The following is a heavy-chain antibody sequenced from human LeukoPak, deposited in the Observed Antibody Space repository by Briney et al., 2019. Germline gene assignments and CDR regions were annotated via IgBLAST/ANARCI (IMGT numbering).Heavy chain of an antibody. J-gene: IGHJ4*02. V-gene: IGHV1-46*01. Sequence: ASVKVSCKASGYTFTSYYMHWVRQAPGQGLEWMGIINPSGGSTSYAQEFQGRVTMTRDTSTSTVYMELSSLRSEDTAVYYCARDSHMSGSYYNFDYWGQGTLVTVSS. D-gene: IGHD1-26*01. CDR2: INPSGGST. CDR1: GYTFTSYY. CDR3: ARDSHMSGSYYNFDY.